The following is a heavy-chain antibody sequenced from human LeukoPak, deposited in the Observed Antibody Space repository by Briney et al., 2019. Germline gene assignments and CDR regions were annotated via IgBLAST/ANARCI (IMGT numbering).Heavy chain of an antibody. J-gene: IGHJ4*02. D-gene: IGHD2-15*01. V-gene: IGHV3-33*01. Sequence: GGSLRLSCAASGFTFSSYGMHWVRQAPGKGLAWVAVIWYDGSNKYYADSVKGRFTISRDNSKNTLYLQMNSLRAEDTAVYYCARVNCSGGSCYHDYWGQGTLVTVSS. CDR3: ARVNCSGGSCYHDY. CDR1: GFTFSSYG. CDR2: IWYDGSNK.